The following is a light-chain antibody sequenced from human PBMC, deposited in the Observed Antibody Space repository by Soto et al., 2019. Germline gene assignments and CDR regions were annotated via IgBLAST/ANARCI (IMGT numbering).Light chain of an antibody. Sequence: EIVLTQSPATLSLSPGERATLSCRASQSVSGYLAWYQQKPGQAPRLLIYDASKRATGIPARFSGSGFGTDYTLTISSLEPEDFAVYYCQQRSKWRTFGQGTKVESK. V-gene: IGKV3-11*01. J-gene: IGKJ1*01. CDR2: DAS. CDR3: QQRSKWRT. CDR1: QSVSGY.